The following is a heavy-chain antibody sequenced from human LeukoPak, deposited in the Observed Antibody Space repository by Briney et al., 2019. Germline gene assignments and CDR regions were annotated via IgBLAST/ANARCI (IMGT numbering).Heavy chain of an antibody. D-gene: IGHD3-3*02. V-gene: IGHV4-4*08. CDR2: IKNGGSP. CDR1: GGSISSYY. J-gene: IGHJ4*02. CDR3: LCIRWITDC. Sequence: SETLSLTCTVSGGSISSYYWSWIRQPPGKGLEGVGHIKNGGSPNYNPPLKRRVTISVDTSTNQFSLTVITVTPSDPDVCLCLCIRWITDCWGQGILVTVSP.